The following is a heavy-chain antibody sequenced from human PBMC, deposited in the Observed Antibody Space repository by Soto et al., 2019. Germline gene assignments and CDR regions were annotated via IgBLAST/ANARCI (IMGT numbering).Heavy chain of an antibody. CDR2: IDPSDSYT. CDR1: GYNFTAFW. V-gene: IGHV5-10-1*01. Sequence: GESLKISCKASGYNFTAFWIHWVRQVPGKGLEWLGKIDPSDSYTNYSPSFEGHVTISTDNSITTAYLQWSSLRASDTALYFCARVHKNWFDPWGQGTLVTVSS. J-gene: IGHJ5*02. CDR3: ARVHKNWFDP.